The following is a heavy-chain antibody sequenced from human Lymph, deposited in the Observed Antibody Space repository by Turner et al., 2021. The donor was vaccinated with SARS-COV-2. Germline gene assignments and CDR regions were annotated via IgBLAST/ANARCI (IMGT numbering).Heavy chain of an antibody. CDR3: ARDLVVYGMDI. CDR1: GLTVSSNY. J-gene: IGHJ6*02. Sequence: EVQLVEAGGGLIQPGGSLRLPCAASGLTVSSNYMTWVRQAPGKGLEWVSVIYSGGSTFYADSVKGRFTISRDNSKNTLYLQMNSLGAEDTAVYYCARDLVVYGMDIWGQGTTVTVSS. CDR2: IYSGGST. V-gene: IGHV3-53*01. D-gene: IGHD3-10*01.